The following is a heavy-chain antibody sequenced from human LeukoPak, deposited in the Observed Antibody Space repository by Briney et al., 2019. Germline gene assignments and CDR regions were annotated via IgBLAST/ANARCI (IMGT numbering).Heavy chain of an antibody. CDR3: ATESDYGGKFRPYPDY. CDR1: GGSFSDYY. D-gene: IGHD4-23*01. CDR2: IYYSGST. Sequence: SETLSLTCAVYGGSFSDYYWGWIRQPPGKGLEWIGSIYYSGSTYYNPSLKSRVTISVDTSKNQFSLKLSSVTAADTAVYYCATESDYGGKFRPYPDYWGQGTLVTVSS. V-gene: IGHV4-39*01. J-gene: IGHJ4*02.